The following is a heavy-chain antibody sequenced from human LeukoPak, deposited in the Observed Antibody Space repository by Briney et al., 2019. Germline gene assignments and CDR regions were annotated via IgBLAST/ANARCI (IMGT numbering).Heavy chain of an antibody. CDR2: IYHSGST. CDR1: GGSISSGGHS. V-gene: IGHV4-30-2*01. Sequence: PSQTLSLTCAVSGGSISSGGHSWSWIRQPPGKGLEWIGDIYHSGSTYYNPSLKSRVTISVDTSKNQFSLKLSSVTAADTAVYYCARTPGRGRFDYWGQGTLVTVSS. CDR3: ARTPGRGRFDY. D-gene: IGHD3-10*01. J-gene: IGHJ4*02.